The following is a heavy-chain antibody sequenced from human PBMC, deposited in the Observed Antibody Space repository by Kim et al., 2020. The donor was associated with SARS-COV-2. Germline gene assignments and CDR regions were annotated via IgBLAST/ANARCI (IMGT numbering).Heavy chain of an antibody. CDR3: ARVELNYYGSGSYYNPRYFDL. D-gene: IGHD3-10*01. Sequence: GGSLRLSCAASGFTFSSYSMNWVRQAPGKGLEWVSSISSSSSYIYYADSVKGRFTISRDNAKNSLYLQMNSLRAEDTAVYYCARVELNYYGSGSYYNPRYFDLWGRGTLVTVSS. CDR1: GFTFSSYS. V-gene: IGHV3-21*01. J-gene: IGHJ2*01. CDR2: ISSSSSYI.